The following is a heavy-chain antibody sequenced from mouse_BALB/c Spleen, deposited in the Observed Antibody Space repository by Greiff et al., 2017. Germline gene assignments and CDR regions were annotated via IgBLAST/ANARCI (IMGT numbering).Heavy chain of an antibody. Sequence: EVQRVESGGGLVQPGGSRKLSCAASGFTFSSFGMHWVRQAPEKGLEWVAYISSGSSTNYYADKVEGRFTSSRDNPKNTLFLQMTSLRSEDTAMYYCERGYYRYDGYAMDYWGQGTSVTVSS. CDR2: ISSGSSTN. CDR1: GFTFSSFG. V-gene: IGHV5-17*02. D-gene: IGHD2-14*01. J-gene: IGHJ4*01. CDR3: ERGYYRYDGYAMDY.